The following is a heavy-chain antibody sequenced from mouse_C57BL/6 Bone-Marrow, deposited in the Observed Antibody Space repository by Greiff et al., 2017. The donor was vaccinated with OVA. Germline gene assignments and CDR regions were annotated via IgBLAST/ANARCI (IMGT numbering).Heavy chain of an antibody. CDR1: GFTFSSYG. CDR3: ARHVDYAMDY. Sequence: EVKLVESGGDLVKPGGSLKLSCAASGFTFSSYGMSWVRQTPDKRLEWVATISSGGSYTYYPDSVKGRFTISRANAENTLYLQISSLKSEDTAMYYCARHVDYAMDYWGQGTSVTVSS. V-gene: IGHV5-6*01. J-gene: IGHJ4*01. CDR2: ISSGGSYT.